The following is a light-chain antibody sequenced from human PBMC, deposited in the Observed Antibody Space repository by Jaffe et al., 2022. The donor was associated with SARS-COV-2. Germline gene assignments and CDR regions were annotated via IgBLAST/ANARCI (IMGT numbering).Light chain of an antibody. Sequence: EIVLTQSPATLSMSPEDRATLSCRASQSVTSNLAWYQQKPGQAPRLLIYGASTRATGIPARFTGSGSGTEFTLTISGLQSEDFAVYYCQHYNDWPYTFGQGTKLEIE. J-gene: IGKJ2*01. CDR3: QHYNDWPYT. V-gene: IGKV3-15*01. CDR1: QSVTSN. CDR2: GAS.